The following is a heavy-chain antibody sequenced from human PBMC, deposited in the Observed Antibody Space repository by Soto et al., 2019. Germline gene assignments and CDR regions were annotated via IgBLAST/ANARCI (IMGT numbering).Heavy chain of an antibody. D-gene: IGHD3-10*01. CDR3: RRVRYSGTFDY. CDR1: GGSIGNKY. J-gene: IGHJ4*02. CDR2: ISYTDSP. Sequence: PSETLSLTCTVSGGSIGNKYWSLIRQPPGEGLEWIGYISYTDSPNYNPSLHSPVTMSLDTSKHHSSLKLGSVTAAFTAEYYCRRVRYSGTFDYWGQGTQVTVSS. V-gene: IGHV4-59*01.